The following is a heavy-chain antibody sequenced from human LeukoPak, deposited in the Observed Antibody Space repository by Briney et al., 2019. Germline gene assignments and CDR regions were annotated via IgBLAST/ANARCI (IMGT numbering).Heavy chain of an antibody. CDR2: IYYIGRT. CDR1: GGAISSDY. CDR3: ARVVGATGSSDY. D-gene: IGHD1-26*01. Sequence: SETLSLTCTVSGGAISSDYWSWIRQPPGKGLEWIGYIYYIGRTNYNPSLKSRITISVDTSKSHFSLKLSSVTAADTAGYYCARVVGATGSSDYWGQGTLVTVSS. J-gene: IGHJ4*02. V-gene: IGHV4-59*01.